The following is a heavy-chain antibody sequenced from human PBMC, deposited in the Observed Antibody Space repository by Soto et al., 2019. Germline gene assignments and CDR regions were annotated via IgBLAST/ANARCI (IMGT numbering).Heavy chain of an antibody. D-gene: IGHD6-6*01. CDR1: GGTFSSYA. CDR2: IIPIFGTA. J-gene: IGHJ6*02. Sequence: QVQLVQSGAAVKKPGSSVKVSCKASGGTFSSYAISWVRQAPGQGLEWMGGIIPIFGTANYAQTFQGRVTITADEPTSTAYMELSSLRSEDTAVYYCARHRDAYSSSYYYDGMDVWGQGTTVTVSS. V-gene: IGHV1-69*12. CDR3: ARHRDAYSSSYYYDGMDV.